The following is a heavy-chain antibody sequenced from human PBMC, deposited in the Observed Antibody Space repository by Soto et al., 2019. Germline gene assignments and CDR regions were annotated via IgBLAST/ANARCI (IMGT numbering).Heavy chain of an antibody. CDR1: GFTFNTYA. Sequence: EVQLLESGGGLAQPGGSLRLSCAASGFTFNTYAMSWVRQAPGKGLEWVSTISVSGGSTYYADSVKGRFTISRDNSKNTLYLQMNSLRAEDTAVYYCAKGAAAGRRIGIIFDYWGQGTRVTVSS. CDR2: ISVSGGST. J-gene: IGHJ4*02. CDR3: AKGAAAGRRIGIIFDY. D-gene: IGHD2-15*01. V-gene: IGHV3-23*01.